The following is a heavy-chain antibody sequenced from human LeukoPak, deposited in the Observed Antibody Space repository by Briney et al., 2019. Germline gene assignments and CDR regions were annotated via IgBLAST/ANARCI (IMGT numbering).Heavy chain of an antibody. CDR3: AKGGTTWTRYYFDY. D-gene: IGHD1-7*01. CDR2: ISWNSGSI. V-gene: IGHV3-9*01. J-gene: IGHJ4*02. Sequence: GGSLRLSCAASGFTFDDYAMHWVRQAPGKGLEWVSGISWNSGSIGYADSVKGRFTISRDNAKNSLYPQMNSLRAEDTALYYCAKGGTTWTRYYFDYWGQGTLVTVSS. CDR1: GFTFDDYA.